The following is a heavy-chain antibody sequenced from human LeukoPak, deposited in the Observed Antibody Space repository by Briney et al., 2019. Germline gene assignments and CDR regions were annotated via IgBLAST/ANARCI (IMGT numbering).Heavy chain of an antibody. CDR1: GCTVSTDN. V-gene: IGHV3-66*02. J-gene: IGHJ4*02. Sequence: GGALRLSCAACGCTVSTDNMSGVGQVPGKELEWVSVVYSGNDGTNYADSVRGRFTISSDDSKNMVYLQMNNLRLEDAAVYYCTKRSRGYYDYWGQGTLVTVSS. CDR2: VYSGNDGT. CDR3: TKRSRGYYDY. D-gene: IGHD3-10*01.